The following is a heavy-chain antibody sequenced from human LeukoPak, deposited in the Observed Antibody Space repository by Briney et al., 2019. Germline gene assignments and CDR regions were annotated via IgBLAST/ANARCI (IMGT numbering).Heavy chain of an antibody. CDR2: INHSGST. CDR3: ARGARLIAAAGTVGWFDP. J-gene: IGHJ5*02. D-gene: IGHD6-13*01. Sequence: PSETLSLTCAVYGGSFSGYYWSWIRQPPGKGLEWIGEINHSGSTNYNPSLKSRVTISVDTSKNQFSLKLSSVTAADTAVYYCARGARLIAAAGTVGWFDPWGQGTLVTVSS. V-gene: IGHV4-34*01. CDR1: GGSFSGYY.